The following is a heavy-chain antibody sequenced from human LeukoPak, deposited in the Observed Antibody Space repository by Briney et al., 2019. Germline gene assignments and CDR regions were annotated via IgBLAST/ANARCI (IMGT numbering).Heavy chain of an antibody. CDR1: GYTFTTYY. CDR2: INPNSGGT. J-gene: IGHJ6*03. CDR3: VRGYCSSTSCPDMDV. D-gene: IGHD2-2*01. Sequence: ASVKVSCKASGYTFTTYYMHWVRQAPGQGLEWMGWINPNSGGTNYAQKFQGRVTMTRDTSISTAYMELSRLRSDDTAVYYCVRGYCSSTSCPDMDVWGKGTTVTVSS. V-gene: IGHV1-2*02.